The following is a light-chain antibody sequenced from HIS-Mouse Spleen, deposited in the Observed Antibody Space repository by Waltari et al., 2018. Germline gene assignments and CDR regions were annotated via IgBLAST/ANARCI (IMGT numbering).Light chain of an antibody. V-gene: IGKV1-5*03. Sequence: DIQLTQSPSTLSASVGVRVTITCRASQSISSWLAWYQQKPGKAPKLLIYKASSLESGVPSRFSGSGSGTEFTLTISSLQPDDFATYYCQQYNSYSWTFGQGTKVE. CDR2: KAS. J-gene: IGKJ1*01. CDR3: QQYNSYSWT. CDR1: QSISSW.